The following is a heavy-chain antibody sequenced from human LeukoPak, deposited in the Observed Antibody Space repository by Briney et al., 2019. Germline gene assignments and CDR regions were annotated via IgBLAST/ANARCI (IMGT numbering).Heavy chain of an antibody. CDR2: FDPENGGP. CDR1: GYTLSDLS. D-gene: IGHD3-3*01. V-gene: IGHV1-24*01. J-gene: IGHJ4*02. Sequence: AASVKVSCTVSGYTLSDLSMHWVRQAPGKGLEWMGGFDPENGGPIYAQKFHGRVTMTGDTSTDTAYMELSGLRSDDTAVYYCATLPFGVVMPDYWGQGTLVTVSS. CDR3: ATLPFGVVMPDY.